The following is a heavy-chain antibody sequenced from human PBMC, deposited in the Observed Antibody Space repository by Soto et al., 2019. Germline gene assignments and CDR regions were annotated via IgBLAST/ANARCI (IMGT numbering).Heavy chain of an antibody. CDR3: AKARYGDGRGFDY. CDR2: TSGSGGST. J-gene: IGHJ4*02. V-gene: IGHV3-23*01. Sequence: EVQLLESGGGLVQPGGSLRLSCAASGFTFSSYAMNWVRQAPGTGLEWVSVTSGSGGSTYSADSVKGRFTISRDNSKNTLYLQMNSLRAEDTAVYYCAKARYGDGRGFDYWGQGTLVTVSS. CDR1: GFTFSSYA. D-gene: IGHD4-17*01.